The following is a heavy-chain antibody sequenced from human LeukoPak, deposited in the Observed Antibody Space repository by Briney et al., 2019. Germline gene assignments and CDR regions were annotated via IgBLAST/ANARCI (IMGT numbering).Heavy chain of an antibody. D-gene: IGHD3-9*01. CDR2: INPNSGGT. CDR1: GYTFTGYY. CDR3: ATPSGDDYDILTGPTPLDY. J-gene: IGHJ4*02. V-gene: IGHV1-2*02. Sequence: ASVKVSCKASGYTFTGYYMHWVRQAPGQGLEWMGWINPNSGGTNYAQKFQGRVTMTRDTSISTAYIELSRLRSDDTAVYYCATPSGDDYDILTGPTPLDYWGQGTLVTVSS.